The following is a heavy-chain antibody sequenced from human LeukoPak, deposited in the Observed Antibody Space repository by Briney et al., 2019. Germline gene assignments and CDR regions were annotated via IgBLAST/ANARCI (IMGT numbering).Heavy chain of an antibody. D-gene: IGHD3-22*01. J-gene: IGHJ4*02. V-gene: IGHV3-23*01. CDR2: ISGSGGST. Sequence: PGGSLRLSRAASGFTFSSYAMRWVRQAPGKGLEWVSAISGSGGSTYYADSVKGRFTISRDNSKNTLYLQMNSLRAEDTAVYYCAKDQPYYYDSSGIYYFDYWGQGTLVTVSS. CDR1: GFTFSSYA. CDR3: AKDQPYYYDSSGIYYFDY.